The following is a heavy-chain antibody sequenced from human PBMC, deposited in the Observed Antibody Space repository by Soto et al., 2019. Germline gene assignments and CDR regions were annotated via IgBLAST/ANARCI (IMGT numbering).Heavy chain of an antibody. CDR1: GFTFSSYS. Sequence: EVQLVESGGGLVKPGGSLRLSCAASGFTFSSYSMNWVRQAPGKGLEWVSSISSSSSYIYYADSVKGRFTISRDNAKNSLYLQMNSLRAEDTAVYYCARERAAAAGMDVWGQGTTVTVSS. CDR2: ISSSSSYI. V-gene: IGHV3-21*01. CDR3: ARERAAAAGMDV. D-gene: IGHD6-13*01. J-gene: IGHJ6*02.